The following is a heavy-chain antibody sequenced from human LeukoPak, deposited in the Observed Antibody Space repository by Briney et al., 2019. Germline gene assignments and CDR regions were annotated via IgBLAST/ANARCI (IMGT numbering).Heavy chain of an antibody. CDR3: ARDLTEKLQWLVGFYYYYYMDV. J-gene: IGHJ6*03. CDR1: GGSISSYY. V-gene: IGHV4-4*07. D-gene: IGHD6-19*01. CDR2: IYTSGST. Sequence: SETLSLTCTVSGGSISSYYWSWIRQPAGKGLEWIGRIYTSGSTNYNPSLKSRVTMSVDTSKNQFSLKLSSVTAADTAAYYCARDLTEKLQWLVGFYYYYYMDVWGKGTTVTVSS.